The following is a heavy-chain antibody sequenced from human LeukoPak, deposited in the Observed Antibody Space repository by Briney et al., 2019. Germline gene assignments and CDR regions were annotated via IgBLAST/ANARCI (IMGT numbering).Heavy chain of an antibody. Sequence: PGGSLRLSCAASGFTFSSYAMSWVRQAPGKGLEWVSAISGSGGSTYYADSVKGRFTISRDNSKNTLYLQMNSLRAEDTAVYYCAKVWGDIVVVPAAIGASYYFDYWGQGTLVTVSS. CDR3: AKVWGDIVVVPAAIGASYYFDY. CDR2: ISGSGGST. J-gene: IGHJ4*02. CDR1: GFTFSSYA. D-gene: IGHD2-2*01. V-gene: IGHV3-23*01.